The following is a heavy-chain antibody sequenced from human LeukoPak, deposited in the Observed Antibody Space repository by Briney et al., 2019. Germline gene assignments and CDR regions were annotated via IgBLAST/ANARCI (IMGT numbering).Heavy chain of an antibody. D-gene: IGHD3-22*01. CDR3: ARGERLNTMTQGGCAFDT. Sequence: SETLSLTCAVYGGSFSGYYWSWIRQPPGKGLEWIGEINHSGSTNYNPSLKSRVTISVDTSKNQFSLKLSSVTAADTAVYYCARGERLNTMTQGGCAFDTWGQGTMVTVSS. V-gene: IGHV4-34*01. CDR2: INHSGST. CDR1: GGSFSGYY. J-gene: IGHJ3*02.